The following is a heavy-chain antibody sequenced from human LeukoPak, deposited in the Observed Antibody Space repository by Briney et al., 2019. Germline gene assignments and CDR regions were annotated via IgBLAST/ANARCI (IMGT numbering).Heavy chain of an antibody. D-gene: IGHD3-22*01. J-gene: IGHJ6*03. V-gene: IGHV1-69*13. Sequence: ASVKVSCKASGGTFSSYAISWVRQAPGQGLEWMGGIIPIFGTANYAQKFQGRVTITADESTSTAYMELSSLRSEDTAVYYCARGPHYYDSSGYYLSYYYYMDVWGKGTTVTISS. CDR3: ARGPHYYDSSGYYLSYYYYMDV. CDR2: IIPIFGTA. CDR1: GGTFSSYA.